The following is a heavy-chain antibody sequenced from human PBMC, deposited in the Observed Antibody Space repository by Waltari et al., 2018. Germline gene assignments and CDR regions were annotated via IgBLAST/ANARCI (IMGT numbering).Heavy chain of an antibody. V-gene: IGHV1-69*01. J-gene: IGHJ4*01. D-gene: IGHD4-17*01. CDR2: INPLCGAP. Sequence: VRQAPGQGLEWMGGINPLCGAPNYAQKFQGRVTITADESTSTAYMDVSSLTSEDTAVYYCARDVTTVTTGAYFDYWGQGTLVIVSS. CDR3: ARDVTTVTTGAYFDY.